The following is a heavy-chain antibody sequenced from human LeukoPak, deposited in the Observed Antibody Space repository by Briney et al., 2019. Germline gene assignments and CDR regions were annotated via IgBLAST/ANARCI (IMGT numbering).Heavy chain of an antibody. J-gene: IGHJ4*02. CDR2: MNPNSGNT. CDR3: ARRQSIYGDYVLEY. Sequence: ASVKVSCKASGYTFTSYDINWVRPATGQGLAWMGWMNPNSGNTGYAQKLQGRVTMTTDTSTSTAYMELRSLRSDDTAVYYCARRQSIYGDYVLEYWGQGTLVTVSS. V-gene: IGHV1-8*01. CDR1: GYTFTSYD. D-gene: IGHD4-17*01.